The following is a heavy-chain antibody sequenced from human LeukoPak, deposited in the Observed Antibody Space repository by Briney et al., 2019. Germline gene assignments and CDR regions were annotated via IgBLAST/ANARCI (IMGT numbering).Heavy chain of an antibody. CDR3: AKDRSDYGGNSGYWYFDL. V-gene: IGHV3-9*01. CDR2: ISWNSGSI. D-gene: IGHD4-23*01. Sequence: GGSLRLSCAASGFTFDDYAMPWVRHAPGKGLEWVSGISWNSGSIGYADSVKGRFTISRDNAKNSLYLQLNSLRAEDTALYYCAKDRSDYGGNSGYWYFDLWGRGTLVTVSS. CDR1: GFTFDDYA. J-gene: IGHJ2*01.